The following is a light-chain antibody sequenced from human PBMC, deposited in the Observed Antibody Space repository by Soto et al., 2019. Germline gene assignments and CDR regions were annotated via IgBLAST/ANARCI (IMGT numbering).Light chain of an antibody. CDR2: SNN. CDR1: SSNIRINT. J-gene: IGLJ3*02. Sequence: QAVLTQPPSASGTPGQRVTISCSGSSSNIRINTVNWYQQLPGTAPKLLIYSNNQRSSGVPDRFSGSKSGTSASLAISGLQSEDDSDYYCSSYAGNDNWVFGGGTKLTVL. V-gene: IGLV1-44*01. CDR3: SSYAGNDNWV.